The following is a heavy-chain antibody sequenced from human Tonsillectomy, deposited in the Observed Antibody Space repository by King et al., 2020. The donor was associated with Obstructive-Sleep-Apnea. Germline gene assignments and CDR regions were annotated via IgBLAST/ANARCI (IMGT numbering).Heavy chain of an antibody. J-gene: IGHJ6*02. CDR2: IYYSGGT. CDR1: GGSISIGGYY. Sequence: QLQESGPGLVKPSQTLSLTCIVSGGSISIGGYYWSWIRQHPGKGLEWVGYIYYSGGTYYNPSLQSRITISVDTSKNQFSLNLSSVTAADTAVYYCARDSSSMVRGVIYSYYGMDVWGQGTTVTVSS. CDR3: ARDSSSMVRGVIYSYYGMDV. V-gene: IGHV4-31*03. D-gene: IGHD3-10*01.